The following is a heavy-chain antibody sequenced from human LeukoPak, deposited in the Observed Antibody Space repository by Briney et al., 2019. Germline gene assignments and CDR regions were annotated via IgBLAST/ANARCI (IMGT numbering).Heavy chain of an antibody. CDR1: GFTLSRYW. Sequence: GGSLRLSCAASGFTLSRYWMSWVRQAPGKGLEWVANINQDGSEKYYVDSVKGRFTISRDNAKNSLYLQMNSLRAEDTAVYYCARIQRPVMSGGYYFDYWGQGTLVTVSS. V-gene: IGHV3-7*01. J-gene: IGHJ4*02. CDR2: INQDGSEK. D-gene: IGHD1-1*01. CDR3: ARIQRPVMSGGYYFDY.